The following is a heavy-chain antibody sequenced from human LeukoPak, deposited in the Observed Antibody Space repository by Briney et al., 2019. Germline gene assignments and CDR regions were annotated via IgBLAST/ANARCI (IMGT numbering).Heavy chain of an antibody. D-gene: IGHD3-3*01. CDR1: GGSISSYY. V-gene: IGHV4-59*01. Sequence: PSETLSLACTVSGGSISSYYWSWIRQPPGKRLEWIGHIYYSGSTNYNPSLKSRVTISVDTSKNQFSLKLSSVTAADTAVYYCASRSSIWSGYQDTLYYFDSWGQGTLVTVSS. CDR2: IYYSGST. CDR3: ASRSSIWSGYQDTLYYFDS. J-gene: IGHJ4*02.